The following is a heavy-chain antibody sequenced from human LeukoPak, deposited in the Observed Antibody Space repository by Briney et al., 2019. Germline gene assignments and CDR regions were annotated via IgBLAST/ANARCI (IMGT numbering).Heavy chain of an antibody. Sequence: GGSLRLSCAASGFTFSTYAMSWVRQAPGKGLEWVSSMSGSGYSTYYADSVEGRFTISRDNFKSTLFLQMISLRAEDTAVYSCAKYYYDSSGYYDAAPLDSWGQGTLVTVFS. CDR2: MSGSGYST. CDR1: GFTFSTYA. CDR3: AKYYYDSSGYYDAAPLDS. J-gene: IGHJ4*02. V-gene: IGHV3-23*01. D-gene: IGHD3-22*01.